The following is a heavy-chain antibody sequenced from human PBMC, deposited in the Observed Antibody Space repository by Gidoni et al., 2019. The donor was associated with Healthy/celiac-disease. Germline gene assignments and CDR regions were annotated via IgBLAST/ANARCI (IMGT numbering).Heavy chain of an antibody. CDR1: GFTFSSYA. Sequence: QVQLVESGGGVVQPGRSLRPSCAASGFTFSSYAMHWVRQAPGKGLEWVAVISYDGSNKYYADSVKGRFTISRDNSKNTLYLQMNSLRAEDTAVYYCARAKATINDYWGQGTLVTVSS. D-gene: IGHD5-12*01. CDR3: ARAKATINDY. J-gene: IGHJ4*02. V-gene: IGHV3-30-3*01. CDR2: ISYDGSNK.